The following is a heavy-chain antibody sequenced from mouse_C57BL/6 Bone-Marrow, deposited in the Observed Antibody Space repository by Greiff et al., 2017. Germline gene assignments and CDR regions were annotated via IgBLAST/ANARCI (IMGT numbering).Heavy chain of an antibody. CDR3: ARRSYYYGSSYLYYYAMDY. CDR2: INPGSGGT. CDR1: GYAFTNYL. D-gene: IGHD1-1*01. J-gene: IGHJ4*01. Sequence: QVQLQQSGAELVRPGTSVKVSCKASGYAFTNYLIEWVKQRPGQGLEWIGVINPGSGGTNYNEKFKGKATLTADKSSSTAYMQRSSLTSEDSAVYFCARRSYYYGSSYLYYYAMDYWGQGTSVTVSS. V-gene: IGHV1-54*01.